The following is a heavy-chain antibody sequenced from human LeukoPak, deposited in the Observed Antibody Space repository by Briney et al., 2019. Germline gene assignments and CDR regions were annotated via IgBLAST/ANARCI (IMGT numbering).Heavy chain of an antibody. D-gene: IGHD6-6*01. Sequence: SETLSLTCTVSGGSISSYYWSWIRQPPGKGLEWIGYIYYSGSTNYNPSLKSRVTISVDTSKNQFSLKLSSVTAADTAVYYCARRGYSSSSRYYYYYYMDVWGKGTTVTVSS. CDR2: IYYSGST. CDR3: ARRGYSSSSRYYYYYYMDV. J-gene: IGHJ6*03. CDR1: GGSISSYY. V-gene: IGHV4-59*12.